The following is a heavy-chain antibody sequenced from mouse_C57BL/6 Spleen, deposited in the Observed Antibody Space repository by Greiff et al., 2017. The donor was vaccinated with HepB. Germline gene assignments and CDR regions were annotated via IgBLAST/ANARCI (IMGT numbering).Heavy chain of an antibody. CDR1: GYTFTSYW. V-gene: IGHV1-64*01. CDR2: IHPNSGST. Sequence: QVQLQHPGAELVKPGASVKLSCKASGYTFTSYWMHWVKQRPGQGLEWIGMIHPNSGSTNYNEKFKSKATLTVDKSSSTAYMQLSSLTSEDSAVYYCAINWDDYAMDYWGQGTSVTVSS. J-gene: IGHJ4*01. D-gene: IGHD4-1*01. CDR3: AINWDDYAMDY.